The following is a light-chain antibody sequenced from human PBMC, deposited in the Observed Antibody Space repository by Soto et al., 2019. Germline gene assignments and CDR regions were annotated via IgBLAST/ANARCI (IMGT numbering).Light chain of an antibody. CDR3: HQYNNWPPMYT. J-gene: IGKJ2*01. CDR1: QSVSSN. CDR2: GAS. Sequence: EIVMTQSPATLSVSPGERATLSCRASQSVSSNLAWYQQKPGQALRVLIYGASTKVTGIPARFSGSGSGTEFTLTISSLQSEDFAVYYCHQYNNWPPMYTFGQGTKLEIK. V-gene: IGKV3-15*01.